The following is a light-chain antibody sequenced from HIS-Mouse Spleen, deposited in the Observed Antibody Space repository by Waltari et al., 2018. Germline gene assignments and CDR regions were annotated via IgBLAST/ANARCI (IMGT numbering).Light chain of an antibody. J-gene: IGKJ4*01. CDR3: QQYYSTPLT. V-gene: IGKV4-1*01. CDR2: WAS. CDR1: QSVLYSSNNKNY. Sequence: LAVSLGERATINCKSSQSVLYSSNNKNYLAWYQQKPGQPPKLLIYWASTRESGVPDRFSGSGSGTDFTLTISSLQAEDVAVYYCQQYYSTPLTFGGGTKVEIK.